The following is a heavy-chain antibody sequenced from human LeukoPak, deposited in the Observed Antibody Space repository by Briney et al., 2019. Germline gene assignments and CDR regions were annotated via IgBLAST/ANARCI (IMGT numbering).Heavy chain of an antibody. Sequence: SVKVSCKASGRTFSRYAISWVRQAPGQGLEWMGGIIPIFGTANYAQKFQGRVTIITDESTSTAYMELSSLRSEDTAVYYCARDGVIGIFGAVGAFDIWGQGTMVTVSS. D-gene: IGHD3-3*01. CDR2: IIPIFGTA. J-gene: IGHJ3*02. CDR3: ARDGVIGIFGAVGAFDI. CDR1: GRTFSRYA. V-gene: IGHV1-69*05.